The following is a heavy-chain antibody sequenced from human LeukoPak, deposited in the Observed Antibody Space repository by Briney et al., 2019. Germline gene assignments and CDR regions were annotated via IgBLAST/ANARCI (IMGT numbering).Heavy chain of an antibody. CDR3: AGYVSGRAYDYYYMDV. D-gene: IGHD3-10*01. Sequence: ASVSVSCTVYGYTLTELSMNWVRQAPGKGLEWMGGFNPEDGETIYAQKFQGKVTMTEDTSTNTAYMEVSSLTSEATGVYYCAGYVSGRAYDYYYMDVWGKGTTVTVSS. CDR1: GYTLTELS. J-gene: IGHJ6*03. CDR2: FNPEDGET. V-gene: IGHV1-24*01.